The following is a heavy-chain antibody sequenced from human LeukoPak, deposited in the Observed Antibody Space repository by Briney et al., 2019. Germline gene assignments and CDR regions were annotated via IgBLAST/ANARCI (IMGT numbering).Heavy chain of an antibody. Sequence: GGSLRLPCAPSGLTFSTYAMHWVPQAPGKGLEWVAFLSYDGTNKYCADSVRGRFTISKDNSKNPLYLQMNSRRAEDTALYYCAREILTGYAFDIWGQGTMVTVSS. CDR3: AREILTGYAFDI. CDR1: GLTFSTYA. D-gene: IGHD7-27*01. J-gene: IGHJ3*02. V-gene: IGHV3-30-3*01. CDR2: LSYDGTNK.